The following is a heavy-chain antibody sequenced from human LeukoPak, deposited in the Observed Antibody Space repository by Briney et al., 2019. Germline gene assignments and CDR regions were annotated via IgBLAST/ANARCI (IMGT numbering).Heavy chain of an antibody. D-gene: IGHD2-2*01. Sequence: GGSLRLSCAASGFTVSSNYMSWVRQAPGKGLEWVSVLYSGGSTHYADSVKGRFTISRDNSQNPLSLQMNSLRAEDPAVYYCARDRRGSTSCCAFDYWGQGTLVTVSS. CDR1: GFTVSSNY. J-gene: IGHJ4*02. V-gene: IGHV3-53*01. CDR3: ARDRRGSTSCCAFDY. CDR2: LYSGGST.